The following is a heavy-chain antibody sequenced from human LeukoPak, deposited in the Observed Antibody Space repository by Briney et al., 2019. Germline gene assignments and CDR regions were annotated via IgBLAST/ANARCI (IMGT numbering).Heavy chain of an antibody. CDR2: ISGSGGST. J-gene: IGHJ4*02. D-gene: IGHD2-21*02. V-gene: IGHV3-23*01. CDR1: GFTFSSYA. CDR3: AKVDVVVTAISGFDY. Sequence: PGGSLRLSCAASGFTFSSYAMSWVRQAPGKGLEWVSAISGSGGSTYYADSVKGRFTISRDNSKSTLYLQMNSLRAEDTAVYYCAKVDVVVTAISGFDYWGQGTLVTVSS.